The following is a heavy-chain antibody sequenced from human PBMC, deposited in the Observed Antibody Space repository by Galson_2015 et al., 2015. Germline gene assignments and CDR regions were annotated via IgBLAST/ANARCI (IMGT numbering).Heavy chain of an antibody. D-gene: IGHD3-3*01. J-gene: IGHJ6*02. CDR3: ARDRADYDFWSGYWDGMDV. V-gene: IGHV1-2*04. CDR2: INPNSGGT. Sequence: SVKVSCKASGYTFTGYYMHWVRQAPGQGLEWMGWINPNSGGTNYAQKFQGWVTMTRDTSISTAYMELSRLRSDDTAVYYCARDRADYDFWSGYWDGMDVWGQGTTVTVSS. CDR1: GYTFTGYY.